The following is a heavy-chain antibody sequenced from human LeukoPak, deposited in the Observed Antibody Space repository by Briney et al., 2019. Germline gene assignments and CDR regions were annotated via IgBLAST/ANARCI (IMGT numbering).Heavy chain of an antibody. CDR3: TIEGVGGFDI. CDR1: GFTFSRYC. Sequence: QPGGSLRLSCAASGFTFSRYCMSWVRQAPGKGLEWVANIKEDGSEKDFVDSVKGRLSISRDNAKNSLYLQVNSLRAEDTAVYFCTIEGVGGFDIWGQGAMVTVSS. J-gene: IGHJ3*02. D-gene: IGHD3-16*01. CDR2: IKEDGSEK. V-gene: IGHV3-7*01.